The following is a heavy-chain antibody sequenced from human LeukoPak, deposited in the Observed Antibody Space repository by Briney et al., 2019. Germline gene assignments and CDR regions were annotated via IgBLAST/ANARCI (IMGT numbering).Heavy chain of an antibody. V-gene: IGHV3-9*01. CDR1: GFTFDDYA. J-gene: IGHJ4*02. D-gene: IGHD3-10*01. CDR3: ARSWISSGAFDY. CDR2: ISWNSGSI. Sequence: GGSLRFSCAASGFTFDDYAMHWVRHAPGKGLEWVSGISWNSGSIGYADSEKGRFPISRDNAKNSLYLQMNSLRAEDTALYYCARSWISSGAFDYWGQGTLVTVSS.